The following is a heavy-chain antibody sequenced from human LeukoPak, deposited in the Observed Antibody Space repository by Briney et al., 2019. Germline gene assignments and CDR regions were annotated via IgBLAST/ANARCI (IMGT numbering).Heavy chain of an antibody. CDR1: GGTFSSYA. V-gene: IGHV1-69*05. Sequence: SVKVSCKASGGTFSSYAISWVRQAPGQGLEWMGRIIPIFGTANYAQKFQGRVTITTDESTSTAYMELSSLGSEDTAVYYCARDPSYYYDSSGSKAGFDYWGQGTLVTVSS. J-gene: IGHJ4*02. D-gene: IGHD3-22*01. CDR3: ARDPSYYYDSSGSKAGFDY. CDR2: IIPIFGTA.